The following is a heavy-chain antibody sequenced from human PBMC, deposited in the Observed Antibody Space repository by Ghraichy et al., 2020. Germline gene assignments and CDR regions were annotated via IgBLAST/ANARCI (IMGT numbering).Heavy chain of an antibody. CDR1: GGSISSYY. CDR3: ARGEWELLVAFDI. Sequence: SETLSLTCTVSGGSISSYYWSWIRQPPGKGLEWIGYIYYSGSTNYNPSLKSRVTISVDTSKNQFSLKLSSVTAADTAVYYCARGEWELLVAFDIWGQGTMVTVSS. V-gene: IGHV4-59*01. J-gene: IGHJ3*02. D-gene: IGHD1-26*01. CDR2: IYYSGST.